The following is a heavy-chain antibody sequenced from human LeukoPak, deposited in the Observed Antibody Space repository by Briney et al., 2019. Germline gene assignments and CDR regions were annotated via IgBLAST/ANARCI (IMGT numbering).Heavy chain of an antibody. Sequence: GGSLRLSCAASGFIFSNYGMHWVRQAPGKGLEWVAFIWYDESNKFYADSVKGRFTISRDNSKNTLFLQMNSLRAEDTAVYYCATMQWLEGVDWFDPWGQGTLVTVSS. CDR2: IWYDESNK. J-gene: IGHJ5*02. CDR1: GFIFSNYG. D-gene: IGHD6-19*01. V-gene: IGHV3-30*02. CDR3: ATMQWLEGVDWFDP.